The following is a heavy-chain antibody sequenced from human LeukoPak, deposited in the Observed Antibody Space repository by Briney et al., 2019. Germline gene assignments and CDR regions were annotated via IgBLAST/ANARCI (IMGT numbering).Heavy chain of an antibody. J-gene: IGHJ4*02. D-gene: IGHD1-26*01. CDR3: VRDRVGPDY. V-gene: IGHV3-74*03. Sequence: GGSLRLSCAASGFTFSSAWMHWVRHAPGTGLVWVSRITDDASTTYADSVKGRFTISRDNAKNILYLQMNSLRAEDTAVYYCVRDRVGPDYWGQGTLVTVSS. CDR1: GFTFSSAW. CDR2: ITDDAST.